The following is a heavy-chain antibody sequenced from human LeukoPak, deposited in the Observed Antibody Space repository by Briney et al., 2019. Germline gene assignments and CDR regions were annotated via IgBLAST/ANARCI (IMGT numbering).Heavy chain of an antibody. CDR1: GGSFSGYY. D-gene: IGHD6-19*01. CDR2: INHSGST. Sequence: PSETLSLTCAVYGGSFSGYYWSWIRQPPGKGLEWIGEINHSGSTNYNPSLKSRVTISVDTSKNQFSLKLSSVTAADTAVYYCARTYSSGRRIDYWGQGTLVTVSS. J-gene: IGHJ4*02. CDR3: ARTYSSGRRIDY. V-gene: IGHV4-34*01.